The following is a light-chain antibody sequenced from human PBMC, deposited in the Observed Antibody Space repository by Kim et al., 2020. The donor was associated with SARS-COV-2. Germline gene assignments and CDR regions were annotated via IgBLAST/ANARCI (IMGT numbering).Light chain of an antibody. CDR1: QGISDN. Sequence: DIQLTQSPSSLSTSLGDTVTITCRASQGISDNLAWFQQKPGEAPKSLIYGASTLQGGVPSRFSGTGSGKDFTLTITSLQPDDLAIYFCQQCNSHPITFGQGTRLEIK. CDR2: GAS. CDR3: QQCNSHPIT. J-gene: IGKJ5*01. V-gene: IGKV1-16*01.